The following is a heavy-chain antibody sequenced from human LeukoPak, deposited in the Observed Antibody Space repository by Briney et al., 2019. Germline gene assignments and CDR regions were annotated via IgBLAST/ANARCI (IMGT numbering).Heavy chain of an antibody. Sequence: GRSLRLSCAASGISFRSYSMNWVRQAPGKGLEWVSYISSSSSTIYYADSVKGRFTISRDNAKNSLYLQMNSLRDEDTAVYYCARDEWVKKYCGSTSCYEDYYYYGMDVWGQGTTVTVSS. CDR1: GISFRSYS. J-gene: IGHJ6*02. V-gene: IGHV3-48*02. CDR3: ARDEWVKKYCGSTSCYEDYYYYGMDV. D-gene: IGHD2-2*01. CDR2: ISSSSSTI.